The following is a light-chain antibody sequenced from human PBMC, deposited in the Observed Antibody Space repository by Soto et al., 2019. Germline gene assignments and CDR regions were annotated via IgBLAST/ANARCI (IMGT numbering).Light chain of an antibody. CDR2: EGS. J-gene: IGLJ1*01. CDR3: CSYAGSSTFEV. CDR1: ISDVGSYNL. V-gene: IGLV2-23*03. Sequence: QSLLTQPAYVSGSPGQSITISCTGTISDVGSYNLVSWYQQHPGKAPKLMIYEGSKRPSGVSNRFSGSKYGNTASLTISGLQAEDEADYYCCSYAGSSTFEVFGTGTKVTVL.